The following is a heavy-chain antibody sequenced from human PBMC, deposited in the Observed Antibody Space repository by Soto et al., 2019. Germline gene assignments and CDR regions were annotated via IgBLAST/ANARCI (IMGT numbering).Heavy chain of an antibody. V-gene: IGHV4-31*03. CDR3: ARYYDSSGYYYRKGFDY. D-gene: IGHD3-22*01. J-gene: IGHJ4*02. Sequence: SSGTPSLTRPFSGGSISSSSYYWGLVRPPPGKGLEWIGCIYYSGSTYYNPSLKSRVTISVDTSKNQFSLKLSSVTAADTAVYYCARYYDSSGYYYRKGFDYWGQGTLVTVSS. CDR2: IYYSGST. CDR1: GGSISSSSYY.